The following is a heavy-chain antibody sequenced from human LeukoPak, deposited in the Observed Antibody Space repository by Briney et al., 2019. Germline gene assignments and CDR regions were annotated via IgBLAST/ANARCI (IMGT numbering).Heavy chain of an antibody. CDR3: ARGTYYGSGSYLGVANWFDP. Sequence: SETLSLTCADYGGSFSGYYWSWIRQPPGKGLEWIGEINHSESTNYNPSLKSRVTISVDTSKNQFSLKLSSVTAADTAVYYCARGTYYGSGSYLGVANWFDPWGQGTLVTVSS. J-gene: IGHJ5*02. CDR1: GGSFSGYY. V-gene: IGHV4-34*01. D-gene: IGHD3-10*01. CDR2: INHSEST.